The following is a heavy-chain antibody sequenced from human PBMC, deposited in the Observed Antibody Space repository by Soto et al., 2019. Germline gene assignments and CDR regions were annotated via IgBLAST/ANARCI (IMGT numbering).Heavy chain of an antibody. CDR3: AGPPRSTTSEKGFDP. Sequence: QVHLVQSGVEVKTPGASVKVSCQASGYTFFTYDISWVRQAPGQGPEWMGWISTYSGDTKYAQKFQGRVTMTTDTSQASAYLELRDPGSDHTAGIYFAGPPRSTTSEKGFDPWGQGTLVTVSS. V-gene: IGHV1-18*01. CDR2: ISTYSGDT. J-gene: IGHJ5*02. CDR1: GYTFFTYD. D-gene: IGHD1-1*01.